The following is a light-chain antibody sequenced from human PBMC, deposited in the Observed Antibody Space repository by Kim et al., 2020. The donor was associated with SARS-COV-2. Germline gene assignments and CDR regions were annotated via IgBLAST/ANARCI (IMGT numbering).Light chain of an antibody. CDR2: LAS. V-gene: IGKV4-1*01. CDR3: QQYYSTPPT. J-gene: IGKJ1*01. CDR1: QSVLYSSNNKNY. Sequence: ATINFKSSQSVLYSSNNKNYFARYQQKPGQTPKLLIYLASTRESGVPDRFSGSGSGTDFTLTISSLQAEDVAVYYCQQYYSTPPTFGPGTKVDIK.